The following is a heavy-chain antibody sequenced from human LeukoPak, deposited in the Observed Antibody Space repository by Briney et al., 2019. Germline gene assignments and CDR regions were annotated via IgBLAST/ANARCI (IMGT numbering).Heavy chain of an antibody. CDR1: GFTFSDYY. CDR3: ARGRQYSSSWYGLGY. J-gene: IGHJ4*02. V-gene: IGHV3-11*01. D-gene: IGHD6-13*01. Sequence: GGSLRLSCAASGFTFSDYYMSWIRQAPGKGLEWVSCISSSGSTIYYADSVKGRFTISRDNAKNSLYLQMNSLRAEDTAVYYCARGRQYSSSWYGLGYWGQGTLVTVSS. CDR2: ISSSGSTI.